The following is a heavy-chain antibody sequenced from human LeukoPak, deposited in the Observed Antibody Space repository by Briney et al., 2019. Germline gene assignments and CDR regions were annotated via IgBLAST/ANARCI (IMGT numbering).Heavy chain of an antibody. J-gene: IGHJ4*02. CDR1: GFTFSHFG. D-gene: IGHD1-7*01. CDR3: AKDGIGTTNMNGIWTFDL. V-gene: IGHV3-30*18. Sequence: PGRSLRLSCAGSGFTFSHFGMRWVRQSPDKGLEWVAVIANDGSKQFYADSVKGRFIISRANSENTLYLEMNSLRSEDTAMYYCAKDGIGTTNMNGIWTFDLWGQGTRVTVSS. CDR2: IANDGSKQ.